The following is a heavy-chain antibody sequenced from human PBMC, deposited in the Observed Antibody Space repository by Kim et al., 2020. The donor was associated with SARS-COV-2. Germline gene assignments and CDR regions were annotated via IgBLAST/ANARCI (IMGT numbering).Heavy chain of an antibody. CDR1: GDSISSTGYY. V-gene: IGHV4-31*03. CDR2: IHYSGTT. J-gene: IGHJ5*02. Sequence: SETLSLTCTVSGDSISSTGYYCSWIRQHPGKGLEWIGYIHYSGTTYYNPSLKSRATISVDTSKTQFSLKLTSVTAADTAVYYCARGYCSSITCYTSFDPWGQGTLVTVSS. CDR3: ARGYCSSITCYTSFDP. D-gene: IGHD2-2*02.